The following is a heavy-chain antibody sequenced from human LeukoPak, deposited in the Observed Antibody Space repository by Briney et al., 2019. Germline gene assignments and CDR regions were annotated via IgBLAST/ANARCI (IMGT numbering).Heavy chain of an antibody. CDR3: ARHSPGTGYYQLDY. D-gene: IGHD3-9*01. J-gene: IGHJ4*02. CDR2: IYYGAST. V-gene: IGHV4-39*01. Sequence: PSETLSLTCAVSGGSVTSSDYYWGWIRQPPGKGLEWVASIYYGASTYYSPSLESRVTISVDTSNSQFFLKLSSVAAADTAVYYCARHSPGTGYYQLDYWGRGTLVTVSS. CDR1: GGSVTSSDYY.